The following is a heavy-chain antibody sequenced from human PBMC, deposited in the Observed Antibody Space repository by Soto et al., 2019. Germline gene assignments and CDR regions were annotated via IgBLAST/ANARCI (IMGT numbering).Heavy chain of an antibody. V-gene: IGHV3-23*01. CDR1: EFTFSRYA. J-gene: IGHJ4*02. Sequence: VRLSESGGGLVQPGGSLRLSCAASEFTFSRYAMIWVRQAPGKGLEWVSTIRGSGDSTFYADSVKARFTVSRDNSENTLYLQMNSLRAEDTALYYCSKDQGDAPNTFDLWGQGTLVTVSS. CDR2: IRGSGDST. D-gene: IGHD1-26*01. CDR3: SKDQGDAPNTFDL.